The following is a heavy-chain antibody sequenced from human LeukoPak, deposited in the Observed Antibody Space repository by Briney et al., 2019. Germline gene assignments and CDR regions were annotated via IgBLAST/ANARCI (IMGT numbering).Heavy chain of an antibody. V-gene: IGHV1-46*02. CDR1: GYSFNTYY. J-gene: IGHJ4*02. CDR2: VNPSDAST. D-gene: IGHD3-10*01. Sequence: GASVKVSCKASGYSFNTYYMHWVRQAPGQGLEWMGVVNPSDASTTYAQNFQGRVTMTRDPSTSTVYMHLNSLRSEDTAVYFCASGREGGSGSYFYFDYWGQGTLVIVSS. CDR3: ASGREGGSGSYFYFDY.